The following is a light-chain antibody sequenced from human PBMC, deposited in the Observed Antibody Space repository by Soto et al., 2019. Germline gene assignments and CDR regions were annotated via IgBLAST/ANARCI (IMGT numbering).Light chain of an antibody. CDR2: KAS. J-gene: IGKJ2*01. CDR1: QSISNW. Sequence: DIQMTQSPSTLSASVRDRVTITCRASQSISNWLAWYQQKPGKAPNLLIYKASTLESGVPSRFSGSGSGTEFTLTISSLQPADFATYYCQHYSTYPYTFGQGTKLEIK. CDR3: QHYSTYPYT. V-gene: IGKV1-5*03.